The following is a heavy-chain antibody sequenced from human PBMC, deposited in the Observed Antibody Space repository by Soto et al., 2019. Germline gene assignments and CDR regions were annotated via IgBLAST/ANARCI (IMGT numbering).Heavy chain of an antibody. D-gene: IGHD3-22*01. Sequence: QVQLQESGPGLVKPSQTLSLTCNASGGSISSGDYYWSWIRQHLGKGLEWIGYIYYSGSTHYSSSLKSRVTMSIDTSKNQFPLKLTSVTAADTAVYYCARLSSIDSSGYYLDYWGQGTLVTVSS. V-gene: IGHV4-31*03. CDR1: GGSISSGDYY. J-gene: IGHJ4*02. CDR3: ARLSSIDSSGYYLDY. CDR2: IYYSGST.